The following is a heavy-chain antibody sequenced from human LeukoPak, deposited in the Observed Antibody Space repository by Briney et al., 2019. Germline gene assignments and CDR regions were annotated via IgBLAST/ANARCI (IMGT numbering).Heavy chain of an antibody. CDR2: IYPGDSDT. CDR1: GYSFATYW. J-gene: IGHJ3*01. V-gene: IGHV5-51*01. CDR3: AGNKNGGSYLVTA. D-gene: IGHD3-16*01. Sequence: GESLKISCKGSGYSFATYWIAWVRQMPGKGLEWMGIIYPGDSDTRYSPSFQGQVTISADKSISTAYLQWSSLKASDTAMYYCAGNKNGGSYLVTAWGQGTMVTVSS.